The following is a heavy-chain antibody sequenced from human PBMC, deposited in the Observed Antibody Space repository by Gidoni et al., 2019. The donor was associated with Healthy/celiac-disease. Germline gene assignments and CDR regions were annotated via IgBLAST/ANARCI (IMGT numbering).Heavy chain of an antibody. D-gene: IGHD1-1*01. J-gene: IGHJ4*02. CDR3: ARGMNDRRFDY. Sequence: QVQLQESGPGLVKPSETLSLTCTVSGGSISSYYWSWIRQPPGKGLEWIGYIYYSGSTNYNPSLKSRVTISVDTSKNQFSLKLSSVTAADTAVYYCARGMNDRRFDYWGQGTLVTVSS. V-gene: IGHV4-59*01. CDR1: GGSISSYY. CDR2: IYYSGST.